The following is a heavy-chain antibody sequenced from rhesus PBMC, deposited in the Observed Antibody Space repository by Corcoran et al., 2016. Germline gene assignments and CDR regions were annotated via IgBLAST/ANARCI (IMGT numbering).Heavy chain of an antibody. V-gene: IGHV5-43*01. CDR1: GYSFTGSW. CDR3: AKVGDYYSGRVDY. J-gene: IGHJ4*01. Sequence: EVQLVQSGAEVKRPGESLRISCKTSGYSFTGSWISWVRQMPGKGLEWIGGIYPGDSDTRYNPSFQGHVSISADKSISTTYLQWSSLKASDTATYYCAKVGDYYSGRVDYWGQGVLVTVSS. D-gene: IGHD3-16*01. CDR2: IYPGDSDT.